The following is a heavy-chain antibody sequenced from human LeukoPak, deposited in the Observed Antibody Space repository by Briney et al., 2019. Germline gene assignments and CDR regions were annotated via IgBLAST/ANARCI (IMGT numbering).Heavy chain of an antibody. D-gene: IGHD6-25*01. V-gene: IGHV3-48*01. CDR3: ARFAAGGSYYYYMDV. Sequence: GGSLRLSCAASGFTFSSYTMNWARQPPGKGLVWVSNIGTSSTTIYYADSVKGRFTISRDNAKNSLYLQMNSLRADDTAVYYCARFAAGGSYYYYMDVWGKGTTVTVSS. J-gene: IGHJ6*03. CDR2: IGTSSTTI. CDR1: GFTFSSYT.